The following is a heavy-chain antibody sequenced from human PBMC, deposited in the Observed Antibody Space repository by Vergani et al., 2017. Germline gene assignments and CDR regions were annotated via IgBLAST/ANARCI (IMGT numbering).Heavy chain of an antibody. V-gene: IGHV4-59*01. CDR1: GGSISSYY. Sequence: QVQLQESGPGLVKPSETLSLTCTVSGGSISSYYWSWIRQPPGKGLEWIGYIYYSGSTNYNPSLKSRVTISVDTSKNQFSLKLSSVTAADTAVYYCARTSIRNHGMDVWGQG. D-gene: IGHD1-14*01. J-gene: IGHJ6*02. CDR3: ARTSIRNHGMDV. CDR2: IYYSGST.